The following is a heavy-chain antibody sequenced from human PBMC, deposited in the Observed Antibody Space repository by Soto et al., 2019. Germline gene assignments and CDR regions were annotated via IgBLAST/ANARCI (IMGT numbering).Heavy chain of an antibody. CDR2: IYYSGST. J-gene: IGHJ4*02. CDR1: GGSISSYY. V-gene: IGHV4-59*01. D-gene: IGHD6-6*01. Sequence: PSETLSLTCTVSGGSISSYYWSWIRQPPGKGLEWIGYIYYSGSTNYNPSLKSRVTISVDTSKNQFSLKLSSVTAADTAVYYCERRSGYSSSLWYFDYWGQGTLVTVYS. CDR3: ERRSGYSSSLWYFDY.